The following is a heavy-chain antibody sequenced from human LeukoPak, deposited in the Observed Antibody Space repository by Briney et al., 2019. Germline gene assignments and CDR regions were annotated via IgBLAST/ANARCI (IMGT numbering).Heavy chain of an antibody. CDR3: ARDGDCTTTSCYSLYDYYGMDV. J-gene: IGHJ6*04. CDR2: ISVYNGNT. D-gene: IGHD2-2*01. V-gene: IGHV1-18*04. CDR1: GYTFTNYG. Sequence: ASVKVSCKASGYTFTNYGISGVRQAPGQGLAWMGWISVYNGNTNYAQKLQGRVTMTTDTSTSTAYMELRSLRSDDTAVYYCARDGDCTTTSCYSLYDYYGMDVWGKGTTVTVSS.